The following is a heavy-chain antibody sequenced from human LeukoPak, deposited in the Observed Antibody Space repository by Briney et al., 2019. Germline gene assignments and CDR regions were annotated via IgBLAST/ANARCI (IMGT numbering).Heavy chain of an antibody. CDR3: ARDLTTVTNNGDY. D-gene: IGHD4-17*01. CDR1: GFPVSSNY. J-gene: IGHJ4*02. V-gene: IGHV3-53*01. CDR2: IYSGGST. Sequence: PGGSLRLSCAASGFPVSSNYMSWGRQAPGKGLEWVSVIYSGGSTYYADSVKGRFTISRDSSKNTLYLQMNSLRAEDTAVYYCARDLTTVTNNGDYWGQGTLVTVSS.